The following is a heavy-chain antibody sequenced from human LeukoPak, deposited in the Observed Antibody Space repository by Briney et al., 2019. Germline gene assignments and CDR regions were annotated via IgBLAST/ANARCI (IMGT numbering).Heavy chain of an antibody. CDR1: GGSISSGGYS. Sequence: SETLSLTCAVSGGSISSGGYSWSWIRQPPGKGLEWIGYIYHSGSTYYNPSLKSRVTISVDRSKNQFSLKLSSVTAADTAVYYCARRPTFYGDLIDYWGQGTLVTVSS. D-gene: IGHD4-17*01. CDR2: IYHSGST. J-gene: IGHJ4*02. CDR3: ARRPTFYGDLIDY. V-gene: IGHV4-30-2*01.